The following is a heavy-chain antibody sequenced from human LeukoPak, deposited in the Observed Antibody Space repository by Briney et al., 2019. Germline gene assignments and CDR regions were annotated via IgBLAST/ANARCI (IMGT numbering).Heavy chain of an antibody. CDR1: GFTFSSYA. CDR3: ARDFRLTMVRGVASFDY. V-gene: IGHV3-23*01. CDR2: ISGSGAGT. Sequence: PGGSPRLSCAASGFTFSSYAMSWVRQAPGKGLEWVSAISGSGAGTYYADSVKGRFTISRDHSKNTLYLQMNSLRAEDTAVYYCARDFRLTMVRGVASFDYWGQGTLVTVSS. D-gene: IGHD3-10*01. J-gene: IGHJ4*02.